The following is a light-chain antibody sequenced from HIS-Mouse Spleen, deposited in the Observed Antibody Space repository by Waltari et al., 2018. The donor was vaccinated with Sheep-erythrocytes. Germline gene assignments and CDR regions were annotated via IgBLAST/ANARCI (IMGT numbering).Light chain of an antibody. CDR1: TRDVGGYNL. J-gene: IGLJ3*02. CDR2: EGS. CDR3: CSYAGSSTPWV. V-gene: IGLV2-23*01. Sequence: QSALTQPASVSGSPVQSISISFTVTTRDVGGYNLSSWHQQHPGKAPKLMINEGSKRPSGVSNRFSGSKSANPASLTISGLQAEDEADYYCCSYAGSSTPWVFGGGTKLTVL.